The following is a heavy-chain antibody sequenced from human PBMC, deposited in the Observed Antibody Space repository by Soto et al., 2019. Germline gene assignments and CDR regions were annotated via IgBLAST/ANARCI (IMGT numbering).Heavy chain of an antibody. CDR2: TSYDGSKK. CDR3: VRDRVVAGIGAVDY. CDR1: GFTFSSHA. Sequence: QVQLEESGGGVVQPGRSLRPSCAASGFTFSSHAMHWVRQAPGKGLEWVAVTSYDGSKKYYADSVKGRFTISRDNSKNTLHLRMDSLRPEDTAVYHCVRDRVVAGIGAVDYWGQGTLVTVSS. V-gene: IGHV3-30-3*01. J-gene: IGHJ4*02. D-gene: IGHD6-19*01.